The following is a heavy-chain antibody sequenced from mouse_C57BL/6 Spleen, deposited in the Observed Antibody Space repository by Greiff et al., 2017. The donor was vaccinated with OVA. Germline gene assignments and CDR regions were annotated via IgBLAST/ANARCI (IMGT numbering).Heavy chain of an antibody. CDR1: GYTFTDYN. CDR3: ARPYYYGTSLFDY. J-gene: IGHJ2*01. D-gene: IGHD1-1*01. CDR2: INPNNGGT. Sequence: EVKLQESGPELVKPGASVKMSCKASGYTFTDYNMHWVKQSHGKSLEWIGYINPNNGGTSYNQKFKGKATLTVNKSSSTAYMELRSLTSEDSAVYYCARPYYYGTSLFDYWGQGTTLTVSS. V-gene: IGHV1-22*01.